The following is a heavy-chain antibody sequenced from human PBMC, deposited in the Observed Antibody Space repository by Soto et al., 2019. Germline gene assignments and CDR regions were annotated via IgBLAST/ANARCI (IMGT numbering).Heavy chain of an antibody. CDR3: ARGQQMVYFDY. D-gene: IGHD6-13*01. J-gene: IGHJ4*02. V-gene: IGHV4-39*07. CDR1: GGSISSSSYY. Sequence: SETLSLTCTVSGGSISSSSYYWGWIRQPPGKGLEWIGSIYYSGSTYYNLSLKSRVTISVDTSKNQFSLRLSSVTAADTAVYFCARGQQMVYFDYWGQGTLVTVSS. CDR2: IYYSGST.